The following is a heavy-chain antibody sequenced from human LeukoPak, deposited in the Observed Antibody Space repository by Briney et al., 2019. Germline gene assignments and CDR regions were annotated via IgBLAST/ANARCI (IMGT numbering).Heavy chain of an antibody. Sequence: SETLSLTCTVSGGSISSSSYYWGWIRQPPGKGLEWIGSIYYSGSTNYNPSLKSRVTISVDTSKNQFSLKLSSVTAADTAVYYCASSVATEGIDYWGQGTLVTVSS. CDR2: IYYSGST. D-gene: IGHD5-12*01. V-gene: IGHV4-39*07. CDR1: GGSISSSSYY. J-gene: IGHJ4*02. CDR3: ASSVATEGIDY.